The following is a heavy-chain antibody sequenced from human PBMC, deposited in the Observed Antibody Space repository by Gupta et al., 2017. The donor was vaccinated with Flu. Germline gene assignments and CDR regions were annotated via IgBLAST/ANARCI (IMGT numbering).Heavy chain of an antibody. Sequence: YGMHWVRQAPGKGLEWGAVIWYDGSNKYYADSVKGRFTISRDNSKNTLYLQMNSLRAEDTAVYYCARNDILTGYYYLDYYYYGMDVWGQGTTVTVSS. CDR3: ARNDILTGYYYLDYYYYGMDV. CDR1: YG. V-gene: IGHV3-33*01. J-gene: IGHJ6*02. D-gene: IGHD3-9*01. CDR2: IWYDGSNK.